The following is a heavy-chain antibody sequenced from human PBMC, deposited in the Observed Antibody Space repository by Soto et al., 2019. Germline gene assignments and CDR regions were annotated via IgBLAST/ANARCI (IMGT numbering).Heavy chain of an antibody. V-gene: IGHV4-4*02. CDR3: ARLVYDTRLNYMYFDF. Sequence: QVKLQESGPGLATPSGTLSLTCAVSGVSISSGNWWTWVRQTPQRGLEYIGVIFHDGTANYYPSFERRVAISVDTSKNQFSLKLTSVTAADTAIYFCARLVYDTRLNYMYFDFWGQGALVTVSS. CDR2: IFHDGTA. D-gene: IGHD2-8*01. J-gene: IGHJ4*02. CDR1: GVSISSGNW.